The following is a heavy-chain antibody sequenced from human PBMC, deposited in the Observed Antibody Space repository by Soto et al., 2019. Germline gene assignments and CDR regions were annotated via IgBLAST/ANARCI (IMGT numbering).Heavy chain of an antibody. D-gene: IGHD2-21*02. CDR2: IIPFFGTP. V-gene: IGHV1-69*01. Sequence: QVHLWRLGPEGRRSGSSGRVPCPVFGATFRKVAITWGGRPPGQGFEWLGRIIPFFGTPDYSQTFQGRLTITADESTGTAYMDLRSLRSDDSAVYYCAREVVTETTLGYFDYWGQGTLVTVSS. CDR3: AREVVTETTLGYFDY. J-gene: IGHJ4*02. CDR1: GATFRKVA.